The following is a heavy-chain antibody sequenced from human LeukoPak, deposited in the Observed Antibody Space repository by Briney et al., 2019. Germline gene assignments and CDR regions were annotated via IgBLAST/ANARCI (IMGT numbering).Heavy chain of an antibody. V-gene: IGHV4-61*02. J-gene: IGHJ3*02. D-gene: IGHD1-20*01. CDR2: IYTSGST. CDR3: AKPRRLYNYAFDI. CDR1: GGSISSGSYY. Sequence: SETLSLTCTVSGGSISSGSYYWSWIRQPAGKGLEWIGRIYTSGSTNYNPSLKSRVTISVDTSKNQFSLKLSSVTAADTAVYYCAKPRRLYNYAFDIWGQGTMVTVSS.